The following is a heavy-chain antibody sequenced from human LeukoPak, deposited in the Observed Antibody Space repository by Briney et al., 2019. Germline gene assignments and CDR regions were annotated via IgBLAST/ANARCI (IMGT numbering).Heavy chain of an antibody. V-gene: IGHV3-21*01. CDR1: GFTFSSYS. CDR3: ARVEAGGGSSSWYGY. D-gene: IGHD6-13*01. J-gene: IGHJ4*02. CDR2: ISSSSGDI. Sequence: PGGSLRLSCAASGFTFSSYSMNWVRQAPGKGLEWVSSISSSSGDICYADSVKGRVTISRDNAKNSLYLQMNSLRAEDTAVYYCARVEAGGGSSSWYGYWGQGTLVTVPS.